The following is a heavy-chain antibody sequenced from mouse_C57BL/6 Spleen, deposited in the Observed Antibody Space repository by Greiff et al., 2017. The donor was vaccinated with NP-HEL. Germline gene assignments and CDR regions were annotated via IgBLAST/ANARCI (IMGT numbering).Heavy chain of an antibody. CDR1: GYTFTSYW. V-gene: IGHV1-55*01. CDR3: ARGWLLRGYYAMDY. J-gene: IGHJ4*01. CDR2: IYPGSGST. Sequence: QVQLQQPGAELVKPGASVKMSCKASGYTFTSYWITWVKQRPGQGLGWIGDIYPGSGSTNYNEKLKSKATLTVDTSSSTAYMQLSSLTSEDSAVYYCARGWLLRGYYAMDYWGQGTSVSVSS. D-gene: IGHD2-3*01.